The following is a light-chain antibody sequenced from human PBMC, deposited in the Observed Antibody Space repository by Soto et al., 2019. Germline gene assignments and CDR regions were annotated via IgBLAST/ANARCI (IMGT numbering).Light chain of an antibody. J-gene: IGLJ3*02. V-gene: IGLV1-47*01. CDR3: LVWDDSLTAWV. CDR1: SSNIGSRY. CDR2: KND. Sequence: QSVLTQPPSASGTPGQRVTISCSGSSSNIGSRYVHWFQQFPGTAPNLLIYKNDRRPSGVPERFSGSKSGTSASLAISGLRPDDEADYYCLVWDDSLTAWVYGGGTKVTVL.